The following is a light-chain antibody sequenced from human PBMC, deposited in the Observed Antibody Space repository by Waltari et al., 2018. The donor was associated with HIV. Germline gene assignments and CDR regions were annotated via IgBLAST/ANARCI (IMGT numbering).Light chain of an antibody. Sequence: QTVVTQEPSFPVSPGRTVTLTCALTSGSVSTSYYPSWYQQTPGQAPRTLIYSTNTRSSGVPDRFSGSILGNNAALTTTGAEADDESDYYCVLYMGSGTWVFGGGTKLTVL. CDR1: SGSVSTSYY. J-gene: IGLJ3*02. CDR2: STN. CDR3: VLYMGSGTWV. V-gene: IGLV8-61*01.